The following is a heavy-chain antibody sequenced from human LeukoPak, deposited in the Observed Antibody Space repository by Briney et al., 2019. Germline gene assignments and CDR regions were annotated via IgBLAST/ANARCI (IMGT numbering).Heavy chain of an antibody. CDR2: IYYSGST. Sequence: SETLSLTCTVSGGSISSSSYYWGWIRQPPGKGLECVGSIYYSGSTYYNPSLKSRVTISVDTSKNQFSLKLSSVTAADTAVYYCARFNSGSYQHYFDYWGQGTLVTVSS. V-gene: IGHV4-39*07. CDR3: ARFNSGSYQHYFDY. CDR1: GGSISSSSYY. J-gene: IGHJ4*02. D-gene: IGHD1-26*01.